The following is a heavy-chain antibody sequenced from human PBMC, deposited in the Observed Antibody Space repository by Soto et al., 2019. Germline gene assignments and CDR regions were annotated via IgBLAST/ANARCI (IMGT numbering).Heavy chain of an antibody. V-gene: IGHV1-18*04. D-gene: IGHD3-22*01. Sequence: ASVKVSCKASGYTFTSYGISWVRQAPGQGLEWMGWISAYNGNTNYAQKLQGRVTMTTDTSTSTAYMELRSLRSDDTAMYYCARGTYYYDSSGYYQPRPFDYWGQGTLVTVSS. J-gene: IGHJ4*02. CDR1: GYTFTSYG. CDR3: ARGTYYYDSSGYYQPRPFDY. CDR2: ISAYNGNT.